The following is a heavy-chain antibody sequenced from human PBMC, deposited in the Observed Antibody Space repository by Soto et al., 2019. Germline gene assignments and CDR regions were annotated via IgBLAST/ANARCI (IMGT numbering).Heavy chain of an antibody. CDR3: AIGYCSGGSCYSYYYYYGMDV. CDR1: GYTFTSYY. CDR2: INPNSGGT. D-gene: IGHD2-15*01. J-gene: IGHJ6*02. V-gene: IGHV1-2*02. Sequence: GASVKVSCKASGYTFTSYYMHWVRQAPGQGLEWMGWINPNSGGTNYAQKFQGRVTMTRDTSISTAYMELSRLRSDDTAVYYCAIGYCSGGSCYSYYYYYGMDVWGQGTTVTVSS.